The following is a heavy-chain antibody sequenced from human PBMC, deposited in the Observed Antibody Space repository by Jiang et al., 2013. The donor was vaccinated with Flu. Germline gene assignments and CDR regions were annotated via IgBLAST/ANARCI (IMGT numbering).Heavy chain of an antibody. J-gene: IGHJ4*02. CDR2: ISSSGSTI. D-gene: IGHD5-18*01. Sequence: YISSSGSTIYYADSVKGRFTISRDNAKNSLYLQMNSLRAEDTAVYYCARDPGWVQLWVREPYYFDYWGQGTLVTVSS. CDR3: ARDPGWVQLWVREPYYFDY. V-gene: IGHV3-11*01.